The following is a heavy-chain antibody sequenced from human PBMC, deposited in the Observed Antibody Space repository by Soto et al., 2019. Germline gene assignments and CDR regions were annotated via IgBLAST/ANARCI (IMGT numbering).Heavy chain of an antibody. Sequence: EVQLVESGGGLVKPGGSLRLSCEASGFTFNRYSMTWVRQAPGKGLQWVSSISSTTTYMYYADSVRGRFTISRDNAKNSLYLQMNNPRAEDTAVYYCVRDAVVVAVNPPDHWGQGTLVTVSS. D-gene: IGHD3-22*01. V-gene: IGHV3-21*01. CDR2: ISSTTTYM. CDR1: GFTFNRYS. CDR3: VRDAVVVAVNPPDH. J-gene: IGHJ4*02.